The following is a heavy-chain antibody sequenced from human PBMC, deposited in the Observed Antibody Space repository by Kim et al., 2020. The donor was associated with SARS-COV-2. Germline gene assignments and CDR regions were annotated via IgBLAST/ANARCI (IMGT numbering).Heavy chain of an antibody. Sequence: SETLSLTCTVSGGSISSGGYYWSWIRQHPGKGLGWIGYIYYSGSTYYNPSLKSRVTISVDTSKNQFSLKLSSVTAADTAVYYCARASITMIVVVTAFDIWGQGTMVTVSS. D-gene: IGHD3-22*01. V-gene: IGHV4-31*03. CDR2: IYYSGST. J-gene: IGHJ3*02. CDR1: GGSISSGGYY. CDR3: ARASITMIVVVTAFDI.